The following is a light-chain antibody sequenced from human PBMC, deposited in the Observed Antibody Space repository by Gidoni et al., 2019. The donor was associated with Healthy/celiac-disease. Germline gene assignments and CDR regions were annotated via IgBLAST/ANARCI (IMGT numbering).Light chain of an antibody. J-gene: IGLJ2*01. CDR3: NSRDSSGNLVV. CDR1: SLRSYY. V-gene: IGLV3-19*01. CDR2: GKN. Sequence: SSELTQAPAVSMALGQTVRITCQGDSLRSYYASWYQQKPGQAPVLVIYGKNNRPSGIPDRFSGSSSGNTASLTITGAQAEDEADYYCNSRDSSGNLVVFGGGTKLTVL.